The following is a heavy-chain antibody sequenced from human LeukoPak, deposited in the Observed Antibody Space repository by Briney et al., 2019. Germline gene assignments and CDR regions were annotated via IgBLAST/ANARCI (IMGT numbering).Heavy chain of an antibody. J-gene: IGHJ4*02. Sequence: SETLSLTSAVSVGSFRGYYWSWIPEPPGKGRECGGSIYYSGSTYYNPSLKSRVTISIDTSKNQFSLKLSSVTAADTAVYYCASRGYSYGRGHDYWGQGTLVTVSS. V-gene: IGHV4-39*01. CDR2: IYYSGST. CDR1: VGSFRGYY. CDR3: ASRGYSYGRGHDY. D-gene: IGHD5-18*01.